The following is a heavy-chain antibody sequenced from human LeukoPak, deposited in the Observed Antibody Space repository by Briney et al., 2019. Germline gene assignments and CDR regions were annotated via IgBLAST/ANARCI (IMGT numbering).Heavy chain of an antibody. J-gene: IGHJ6*03. V-gene: IGHV3-30*03. CDR2: ISYDGSNK. CDR3: ARDQGTRRWLSEVGYMDV. Sequence: PGGSLRLSCAASGFTFSSYGMHWVRQAPGKGLEWVAVISYDGSNKYYADSVKGRFTISRDNSKNTLYLEMNSLRGEDTAVYYCARDQGTRRWLSEVGYMDVWGKGTTVTVSS. CDR1: GFTFSSYG. D-gene: IGHD3-22*01.